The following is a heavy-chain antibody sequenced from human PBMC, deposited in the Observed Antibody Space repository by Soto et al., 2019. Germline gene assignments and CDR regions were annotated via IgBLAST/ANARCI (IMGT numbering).Heavy chain of an antibody. CDR3: ARDGYDHVWGCYAHCEY. CDR2: ISAYNGNT. Sequence: SVNVSCMASGYTFTSYGISWVRQAPGQGLEWMGWISAYNGNTNYAQKLQGRVTMTTDTSTNTAYMELRRLRSDDTAVYYCARDGYDHVWGCYAHCEYWGKDNIVHFSS. J-gene: IGHJ1*01. D-gene: IGHD3-16*01. V-gene: IGHV1-18*01. CDR1: GYTFTSYG.